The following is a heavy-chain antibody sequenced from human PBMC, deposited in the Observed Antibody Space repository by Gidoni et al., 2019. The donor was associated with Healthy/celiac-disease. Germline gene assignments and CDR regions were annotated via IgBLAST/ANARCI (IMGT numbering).Heavy chain of an antibody. D-gene: IGHD6-13*01. CDR3: ARSRSSFHLEGADYYGMDV. V-gene: IGHV2-70*15. CDR2: IDWDDDK. CDR1: GFSLSTSGMC. Sequence: QVTLRESGPALVKPTQTLTLTCTFSGFSLSTSGMCVSWIRQPPGKALEWLARIDWDDDKYYSTSLKTRLTISKDTSKNQVVLTMTNMDPVDTATYYCARSRSSFHLEGADYYGMDVWGQGTTVTVSS. J-gene: IGHJ6*02.